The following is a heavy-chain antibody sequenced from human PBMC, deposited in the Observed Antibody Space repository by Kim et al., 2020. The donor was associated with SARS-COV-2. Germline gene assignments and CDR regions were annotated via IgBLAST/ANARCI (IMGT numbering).Heavy chain of an antibody. D-gene: IGHD6-13*01. CDR3: AKAPAAAGATYFDF. J-gene: IGHJ4*02. Sequence: YADSAKGRFTVSRDNDRDSLYLQMNSLRPDDTAFYYCAKAPAAAGATYFDFWGQGTLVTVSS. V-gene: IGHV3-43D*03.